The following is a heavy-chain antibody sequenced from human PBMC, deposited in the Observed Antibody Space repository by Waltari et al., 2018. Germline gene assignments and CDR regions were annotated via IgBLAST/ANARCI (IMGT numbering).Heavy chain of an antibody. D-gene: IGHD1-26*01. CDR1: GGTFSSYA. J-gene: IGHJ4*02. Sequence: QVQLVQSGAEVKKPGSSVKVSCKASGGTFSSYAISWVRQAPGQGLEWRGGSIPSLGTANYAQKFQGRVTSTADEATSTAYMELSSVTAADTAVYYCARDLGASGSFDPPLDYWGQGTLVTVSS. CDR2: SIPSLGTA. V-gene: IGHV1-69*01. CDR3: ARDLGASGSFDPPLDY.